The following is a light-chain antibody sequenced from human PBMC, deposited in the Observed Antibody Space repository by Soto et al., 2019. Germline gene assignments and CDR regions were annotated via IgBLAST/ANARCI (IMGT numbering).Light chain of an antibody. CDR3: QQFGNSPYT. CDR2: GAS. J-gene: IGKJ2*01. CDR1: QSVSSSY. Sequence: DIVLTQSPGTLSLSPGERATLSCRASQSVSSSYLAWYQQKPGQAPRLLIYGASSRATGIPDRCSGSGSGTYFTITISRLEPEDFAVYYCQQFGNSPYTFGQGTRLEIK. V-gene: IGKV3-20*01.